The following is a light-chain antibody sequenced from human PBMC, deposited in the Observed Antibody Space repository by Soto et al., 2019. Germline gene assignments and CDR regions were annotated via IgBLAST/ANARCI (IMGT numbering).Light chain of an antibody. CDR2: KAS. Sequence: DIQMTQSPSTLSASVGDRVTITCRASQSITGWLAWFQQKPGKAPKLLISKASSLQSGVPSRFSGSGSGTEFTLTISSLRPDDFATYYCQQYNPYSPWTFGQGTKVDIK. CDR1: QSITGW. V-gene: IGKV1-5*03. J-gene: IGKJ1*01. CDR3: QQYNPYSPWT.